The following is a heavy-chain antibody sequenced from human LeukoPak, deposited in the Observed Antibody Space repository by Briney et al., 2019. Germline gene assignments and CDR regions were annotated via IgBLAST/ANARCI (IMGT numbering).Heavy chain of an antibody. CDR3: ARSPRITGSLDYYYYMDV. CDR2: IIPMFGTA. D-gene: IGHD1-20*01. J-gene: IGHJ6*03. CDR1: GGTLSSYA. V-gene: IGHV1-69*05. Sequence: GASVKVSCKASGGTLSSYASNWVRQAPGQGLEWMGGIIPMFGTATYAQNLQGRVTITTDESTTTTYMELSSLRAEDTAVYYCARSPRITGSLDYYYYMDVWGKGTTVTVSS.